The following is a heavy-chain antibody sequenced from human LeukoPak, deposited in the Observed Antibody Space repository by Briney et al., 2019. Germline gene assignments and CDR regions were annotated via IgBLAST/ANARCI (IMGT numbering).Heavy chain of an antibody. CDR3: ARGHGVQADSSGYADY. CDR1: GGSIRGYY. V-gene: IGHV4-59*12. Sequence: SETLSLTCNVSGGSIRGYYWSWIRQPPEKGLEWIGYIYSSGSTNYNPSLKSRVTISVDTSKNQFSLKLSSVTAADTAVYYCARGHGVQADSSGYADYWGQGTLVTVSS. CDR2: IYSSGST. J-gene: IGHJ4*02. D-gene: IGHD3-22*01.